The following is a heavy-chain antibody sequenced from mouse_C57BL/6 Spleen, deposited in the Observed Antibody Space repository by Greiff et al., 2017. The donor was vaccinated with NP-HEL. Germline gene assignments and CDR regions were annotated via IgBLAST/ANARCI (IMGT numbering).Heavy chain of an antibody. V-gene: IGHV3-1*01. CDR1: GYSITSGYD. CDR2: ISYSGST. Sequence: VQLQQSGPGMVKPSQSLSLTCTVTGYSITSGYDWHWIRHFPGNKLEWMGYISYSGSTNYNPSLKSRISITHDTSKNHFFLKLNSVTTEDTATYYCAREGDYYGGGYFDVWGTGTTVTVSS. D-gene: IGHD1-1*01. J-gene: IGHJ1*03. CDR3: AREGDYYGGGYFDV.